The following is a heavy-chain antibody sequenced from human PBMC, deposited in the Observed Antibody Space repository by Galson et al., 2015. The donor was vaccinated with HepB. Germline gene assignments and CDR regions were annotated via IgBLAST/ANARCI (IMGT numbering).Heavy chain of an antibody. Sequence: PALVKPTQTLTLTCTFSGFSLSTSGVGVGWIRQPPGKALEWLALIYWDDDKRYSPSLKSRLTITKDTSKNQVVLTMTNMDPVDTATYYCAHARGLDYYDSSGCWAWGQGTLVTVSS. D-gene: IGHD3-22*01. J-gene: IGHJ5*02. CDR2: IYWDDDK. V-gene: IGHV2-5*02. CDR1: GFSLSTSGVG. CDR3: AHARGLDYYDSSGCWA.